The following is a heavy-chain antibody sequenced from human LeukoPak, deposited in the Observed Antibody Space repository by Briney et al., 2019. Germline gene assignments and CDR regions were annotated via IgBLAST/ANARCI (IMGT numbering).Heavy chain of an antibody. V-gene: IGHV3-7*01. D-gene: IGHD5-12*01. Sequence: GGPLRLSCVASGFNFGNYWMSWVRQAPGKGLEFVGNIEDDGSEQNYVDSVKGRFTISRDNVKNSLYLQMNSLRVEDTAVYYCARDIIRGQSDFDYWGQGILVTVSS. CDR2: IEDDGSEQ. J-gene: IGHJ4*02. CDR3: ARDIIRGQSDFDY. CDR1: GFNFGNYW.